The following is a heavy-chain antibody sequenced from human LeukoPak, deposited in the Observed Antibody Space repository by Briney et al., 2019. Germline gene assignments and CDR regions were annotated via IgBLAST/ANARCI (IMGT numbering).Heavy chain of an antibody. Sequence: GGSLRLSCAASGFTFGDYSMHWVRQAPGKGPEWVSGISWNSGSIGYADSVKGRFTISRDNAKNSLYLQMNSLRAEDTAVYYCARVPLRYFDWLLCFDYWGQGTLVTVSS. CDR3: ARVPLRYFDWLLCFDY. J-gene: IGHJ4*02. CDR1: GFTFGDYS. V-gene: IGHV3-9*01. D-gene: IGHD3-9*01. CDR2: ISWNSGSI.